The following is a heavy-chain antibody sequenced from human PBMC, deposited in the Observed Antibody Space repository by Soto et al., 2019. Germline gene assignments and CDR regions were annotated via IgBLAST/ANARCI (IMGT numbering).Heavy chain of an antibody. J-gene: IGHJ6*04. V-gene: IGHV3-7*01. Sequence: EVQLVESGGGLVQPGGSLRLSCAASGFTFSSYWMSWVRQAPVKGLEWVGNIKQDGSEKNYVDFMEGRFTISRDNAENSLYLQMNSLRAEDTDVYYCARIASAGRGWDVWGKGTTVVVSS. D-gene: IGHD6-13*01. CDR3: ARIASAGRGWDV. CDR1: GFTFSSYW. CDR2: IKQDGSEK.